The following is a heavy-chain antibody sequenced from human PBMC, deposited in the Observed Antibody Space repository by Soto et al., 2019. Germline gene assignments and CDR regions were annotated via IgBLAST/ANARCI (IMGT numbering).Heavy chain of an antibody. D-gene: IGHD7-27*01. CDR2: IYDSGRT. CDR1: GATIGSVSYY. CDR3: ARLTTIITGAFDD. J-gene: IGHJ4*02. V-gene: IGHV4-31*03. Sequence: SVTLSLTSTVSGATIGSVSYYWSWIRKYPGEGLVWIGHIYDSGRTYYNPSLESRVSISIDTSKNEFSLTLTSVTAADTAVYYCARLTTIITGAFDDWGLGTVVTVSS.